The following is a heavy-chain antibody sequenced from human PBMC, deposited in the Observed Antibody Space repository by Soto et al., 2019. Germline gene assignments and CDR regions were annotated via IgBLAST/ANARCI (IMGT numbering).Heavy chain of an antibody. D-gene: IGHD3-3*01. J-gene: IGHJ4*02. CDR1: GYTFSSYS. CDR2: ISSSSYI. CDR3: ARIWKLSDGIDY. V-gene: IGHV3-21*01. Sequence: EVQLVESGGGLVKPGGSLRLSCAASGYTFSSYSMNWDRQAPGKGLEWVSTISSSSYIYYADSVKGRFTISRDNAKNSLYLQMNSLRADDTAVYYCARIWKLSDGIDYWGQGTLVTVSS.